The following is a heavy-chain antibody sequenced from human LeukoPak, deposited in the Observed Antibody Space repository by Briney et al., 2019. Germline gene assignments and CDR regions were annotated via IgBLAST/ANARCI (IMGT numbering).Heavy chain of an antibody. CDR3: ARDSSGWYRAFDI. J-gene: IGHJ3*02. V-gene: IGHV1-69*04. CDR2: IIPIFGIA. CDR1: GGTFSSYA. Sequence: SVKVSCKASGGTFSSYAISWVRQAPGQGLEWMGRIIPIFGIANYAQKFQGRVTITADKSTSTAYMELSSLRSEDTAVYYCARDSSGWYRAFDIWGQGTMATVSS. D-gene: IGHD6-19*01.